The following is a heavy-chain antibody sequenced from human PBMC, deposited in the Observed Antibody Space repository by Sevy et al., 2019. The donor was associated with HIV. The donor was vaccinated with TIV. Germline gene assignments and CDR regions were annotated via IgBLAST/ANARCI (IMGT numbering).Heavy chain of an antibody. D-gene: IGHD2-21*01. J-gene: IGHJ6*03. Sequence: SETLSLTCAVYGGSFSGYYWTWIRQPPGKGLEWIGEINHSGSTNYNPSLKSRVTISVDTSKNQFSLKLSSVTAADTAVYYCAGGMKRQIPYYYYYYMDVWGKGTTVTVSS. CDR2: INHSGST. CDR1: GGSFSGYY. CDR3: AGGMKRQIPYYYYYYMDV. V-gene: IGHV4-34*01.